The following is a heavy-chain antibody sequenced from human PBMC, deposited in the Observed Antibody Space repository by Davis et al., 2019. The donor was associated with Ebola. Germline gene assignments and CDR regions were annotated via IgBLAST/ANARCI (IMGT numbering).Heavy chain of an antibody. CDR1: GFTFSSYV. J-gene: IGHJ6*02. Sequence: GESLKISCAASGFTFSSYVMTWVRQAPGKGLNWVSTISGSGSSTYYADSVKGRFTISRDKSKNTMYLQMNSLRDEDTAVYYCASGDGRGSSYDMDVWGQGTTVTVSS. V-gene: IGHV3-23*01. D-gene: IGHD5-12*01. CDR2: ISGSGSST. CDR3: ASGDGRGSSYDMDV.